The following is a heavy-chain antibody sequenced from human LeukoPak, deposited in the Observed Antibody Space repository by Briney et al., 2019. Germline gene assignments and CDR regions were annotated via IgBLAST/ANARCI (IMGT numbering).Heavy chain of an antibody. CDR2: IYATGIT. CDR1: GGSIRSYY. J-gene: IGHJ5*02. V-gene: IGHV4-4*07. D-gene: IGHD3-16*01. Sequence: PSETLSLTRTVSGGSIRSYYWSWVRQPAGKGLEWIGRIYATGITNYNPSLKSRVTMSVDTSKNQFSLKLSSVTAADTAVYYCARASPTPNKGAYGWFDPWGQGTLVTVSS. CDR3: ARASPTPNKGAYGWFDP.